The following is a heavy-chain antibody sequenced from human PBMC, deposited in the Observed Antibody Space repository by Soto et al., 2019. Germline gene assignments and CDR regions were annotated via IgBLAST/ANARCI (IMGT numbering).Heavy chain of an antibody. J-gene: IGHJ5*01. D-gene: IGHD6-13*01. V-gene: IGHV4-34*01. Sequence: PSETLSLTCAVYGGSFSGYYWSWIRQPPGKGLEWIGEINHSGSTNYNPSLKSRVTISVHTSKNQFSLKLSSVTAADTAAYYCARGSEHSSSWYTSFDSWGPGTLVTLSS. CDR1: GGSFSGYY. CDR2: INHSGST. CDR3: ARGSEHSSSWYTSFDS.